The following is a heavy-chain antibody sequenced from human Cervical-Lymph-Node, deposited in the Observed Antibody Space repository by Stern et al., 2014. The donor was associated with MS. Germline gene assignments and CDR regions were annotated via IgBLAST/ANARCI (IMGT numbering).Heavy chain of an antibody. CDR1: GGTFSSYA. Sequence: QVQLVQSGAEVKQPGSSVKVSCKASGGTFSSYAIRWVRQAPGQGLEWVGGIIPSIGIANYAQKFQGRVTITADKSTNTGYMELSSQRSEDAALYYCARDGGGVDIWGQGTMVSVSS. CDR3: ARDGGGVDI. V-gene: IGHV1-69*17. D-gene: IGHD2-8*01. J-gene: IGHJ3*02. CDR2: IIPSIGIA.